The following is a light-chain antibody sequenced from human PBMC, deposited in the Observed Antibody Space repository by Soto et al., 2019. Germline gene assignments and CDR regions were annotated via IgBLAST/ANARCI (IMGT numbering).Light chain of an antibody. CDR1: SSDVGRYNY. Sequence: QSALTQPPSASGSPGQSVTISCTGTSSDVGRYNYVSWYQQHPGKAPKLMIYEVNKRPSGVPDRFSGSKSGNTASLTVSGLQVDDEADYFCNSYAGTTPWVFGGGTKLTVL. CDR3: NSYAGTTPWV. V-gene: IGLV2-8*01. CDR2: EVN. J-gene: IGLJ3*02.